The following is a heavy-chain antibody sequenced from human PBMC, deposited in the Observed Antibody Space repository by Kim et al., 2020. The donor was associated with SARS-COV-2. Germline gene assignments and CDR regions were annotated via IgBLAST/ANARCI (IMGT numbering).Heavy chain of an antibody. D-gene: IGHD5-18*01. J-gene: IGHJ4*02. V-gene: IGHV3-30-3*01. CDR3: ARDYFDTAMANFGY. CDR1: GFTFSSYA. Sequence: GGSLRLSCAASGFTFSSYAMHWVRQAPGKGLEWVAVISYDGSNKYYADSVKGRFTISRDNSKNTLYLQMNSLRAEDTAVYYCARDYFDTAMANFGYWGQGTLVTVSS. CDR2: ISYDGSNK.